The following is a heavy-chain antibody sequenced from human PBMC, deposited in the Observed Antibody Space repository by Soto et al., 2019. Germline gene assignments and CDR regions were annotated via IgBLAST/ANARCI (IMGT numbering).Heavy chain of an antibody. CDR1: GFTFSSYG. CDR2: ISYDGSNK. D-gene: IGHD2-21*02. V-gene: IGHV3-30*18. CDR3: AKLGVVTAITGWFDP. J-gene: IGHJ5*02. Sequence: QVQLVKSGGGVVQPGKSLRLSCAASGFTFSSYGMHWVRQAPGKGLEWVAVISYDGSNKYYADSVKGRFTISRDNSKNTLYLQMNSLRAEDTAVYYCAKLGVVTAITGWFDPWGQGTLVTVSS.